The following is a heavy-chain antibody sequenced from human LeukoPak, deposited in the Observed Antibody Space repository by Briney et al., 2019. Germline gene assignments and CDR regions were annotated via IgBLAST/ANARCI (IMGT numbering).Heavy chain of an antibody. J-gene: IGHJ4*02. Sequence: GESLKISCKGSGYSFTSYWIGWVRQMPGKGLEWMGIIYPGDSDTRYGPSFQGQVTISADKSISTAYLQWSSLKASDTAMYYCARSGDFWSGYSPLDYWGQGTLVTVSS. D-gene: IGHD3-3*01. CDR2: IYPGDSDT. CDR1: GYSFTSYW. V-gene: IGHV5-51*01. CDR3: ARSGDFWSGYSPLDY.